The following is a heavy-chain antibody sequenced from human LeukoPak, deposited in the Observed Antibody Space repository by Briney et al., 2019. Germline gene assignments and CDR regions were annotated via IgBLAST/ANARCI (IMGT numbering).Heavy chain of an antibody. CDR2: IYYSGST. CDR3: ARIGVGARVGYFDY. CDR1: GGSISTYF. D-gene: IGHD1-26*01. Sequence: SETLSLTCTVSGGSISTYFWSWIRQPPGKGLEWIGYIYYSGSTNYNPSLKSRVTISVDTSKDQFSLKLSSVTAADTAVYYCARIGVGARVGYFDYWGQGTLVTVSS. J-gene: IGHJ4*02. V-gene: IGHV4-59*01.